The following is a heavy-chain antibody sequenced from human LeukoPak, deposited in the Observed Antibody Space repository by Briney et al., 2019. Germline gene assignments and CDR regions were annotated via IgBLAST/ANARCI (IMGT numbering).Heavy chain of an antibody. CDR2: IYYSGST. CDR1: GGSISSYY. Sequence: SETLSLTCTVSGGSISSYYWSWIRQPPGKGLEWIGYIYYSGSTNYNPSLKSRVTTSVDTSKNQFSLKLSSVTAADTAVYYCARQWYSSSSPFDYWGQGTLVTVSS. D-gene: IGHD6-6*01. V-gene: IGHV4-59*01. CDR3: ARQWYSSSSPFDY. J-gene: IGHJ4*02.